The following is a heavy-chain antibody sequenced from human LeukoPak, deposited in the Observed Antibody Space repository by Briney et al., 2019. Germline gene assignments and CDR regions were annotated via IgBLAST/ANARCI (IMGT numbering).Heavy chain of an antibody. CDR3: ARDGAEIAVAGYEGNDC. CDR1: GYTFTSYA. V-gene: IGHV1-3*01. J-gene: IGHJ4*02. D-gene: IGHD6-19*01. Sequence: ASVKVSCKASGYTFTSYAMHWVRQAPGQRLEWMGWINAGNGNTKYSQKFQGRVTITRDTSASTAYMELSSLRSEDTAVYYCARDGAEIAVAGYEGNDCWGQGTLVTVSS. CDR2: INAGNGNT.